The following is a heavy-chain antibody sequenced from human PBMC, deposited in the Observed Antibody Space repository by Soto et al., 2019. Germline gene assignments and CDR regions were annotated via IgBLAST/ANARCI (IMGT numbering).Heavy chain of an antibody. D-gene: IGHD5-12*01. V-gene: IGHV4-31*03. CDR2: IFNSGSA. J-gene: IGHJ4*02. Sequence: PXQTRSLTCSVSGVVTFSGSCYWSWIRQRPGKGLECLGYIFNSGSAYYNPSLRSRVTISIDTSKDEFSLTLSSVTAADTAVYFCARGYSGYDYNFDYWGQGIPVTVSS. CDR3: ARGYSGYDYNFDY. CDR1: GVVTFSGSCY.